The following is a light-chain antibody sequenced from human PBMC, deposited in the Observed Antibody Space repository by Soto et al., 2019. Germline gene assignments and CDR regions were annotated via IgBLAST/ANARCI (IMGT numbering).Light chain of an antibody. J-gene: IGLJ1*01. Sequence: QSVLTQPASVSGSPGQSITISCTGTSSDVGSYNLVSWYQQHPGKAPKLMIYEVSKRPSGVSNRFSGSKSGNTASLTISGLQAEDEADYYCCSYAGSSTFFYVFATG. CDR1: SSDVGSYNL. CDR3: CSYAGSSTFFYV. CDR2: EVS. V-gene: IGLV2-23*02.